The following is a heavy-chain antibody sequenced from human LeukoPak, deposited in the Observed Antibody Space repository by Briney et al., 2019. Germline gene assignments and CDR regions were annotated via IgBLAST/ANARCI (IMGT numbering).Heavy chain of an antibody. V-gene: IGHV3-23*01. CDR1: GFTFSSYA. J-gene: IGHJ4*02. D-gene: IGHD2-2*03. CDR3: AKDSLRMDIVVVLAATFFTLFDY. Sequence: GGSLRLSCAASGFTFSSYAMSWVRQAPGKGLEWVSAISGSGGSTYYADSVKGRFTISRDNSKNTLYLQMNSLRAEDTAVYYCAKDSLRMDIVVVLAATFFTLFDYWGQGTLVTVSS. CDR2: ISGSGGST.